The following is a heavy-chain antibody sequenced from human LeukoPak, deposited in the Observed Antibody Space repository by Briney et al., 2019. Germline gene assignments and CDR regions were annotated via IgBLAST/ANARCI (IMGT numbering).Heavy chain of an antibody. Sequence: GGSLRLSCAASGFTFSSYSMNWVRQAPGKGLEWVSSISSSSSYIYYADSVKGRFTISRDNAKNSLYLQMNSLRAEDAAVYYCARDIVVVPAAIFDPWGQGTLVTVSS. CDR1: GFTFSSYS. CDR3: ARDIVVVPAAIFDP. V-gene: IGHV3-21*01. J-gene: IGHJ5*02. D-gene: IGHD2-2*02. CDR2: ISSSSSYI.